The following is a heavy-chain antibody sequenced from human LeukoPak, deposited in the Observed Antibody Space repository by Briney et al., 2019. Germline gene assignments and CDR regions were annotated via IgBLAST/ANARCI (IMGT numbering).Heavy chain of an antibody. Sequence: GGSLRLSCAASGFTFSSYSMNWVRQAPGKGLEWVSSISSSSTNIYYTDSVKGRFTISRDNAKNSLYLQMNSLRAEDTAVYYCTITIFGVVITHFDYWGQGTLVTVSS. J-gene: IGHJ4*02. CDR1: GFTFSSYS. V-gene: IGHV3-21*01. D-gene: IGHD3-3*01. CDR3: TITIFGVVITHFDY. CDR2: ISSSSTNI.